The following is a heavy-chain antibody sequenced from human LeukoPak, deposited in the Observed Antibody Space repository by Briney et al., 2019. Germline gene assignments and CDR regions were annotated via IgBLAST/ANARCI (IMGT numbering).Heavy chain of an antibody. CDR3: ARGGESYYDSSGYCDY. Sequence: ASVKVSCKASGYTFTSYAMNWVRRAPGQGLEWMGWINTNTGNPTYAQGFTGRFVFSLDTSVSTAYLQISSLKAEDTAVYYCARGGESYYDSSGYCDYWGQGTLVTVSS. CDR2: INTNTGNP. D-gene: IGHD3-22*01. CDR1: GYTFTSYA. V-gene: IGHV7-4-1*02. J-gene: IGHJ4*02.